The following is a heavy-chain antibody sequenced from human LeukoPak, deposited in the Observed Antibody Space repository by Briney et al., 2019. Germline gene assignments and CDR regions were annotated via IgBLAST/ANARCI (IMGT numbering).Heavy chain of an antibody. CDR1: GYTFTGYY. J-gene: IGHJ4*02. Sequence: GASVKVSCKASGYTFTGYYMHWVRQAPGQGLEWMGWINPNSGGTNYAQKFQGRVTMTRDTSIGTAYMELSRLRSDDTAVYYCARLDRSYGDYIFDYWGQGALVTVSS. CDR2: INPNSGGT. CDR3: ARLDRSYGDYIFDY. V-gene: IGHV1-2*02. D-gene: IGHD4-17*01.